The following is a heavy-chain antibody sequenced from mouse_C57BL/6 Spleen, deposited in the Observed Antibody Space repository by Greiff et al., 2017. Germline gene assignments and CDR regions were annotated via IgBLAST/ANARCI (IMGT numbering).Heavy chain of an antibody. CDR3: VDYSNYRFVY. D-gene: IGHD2-5*01. V-gene: IGHV1-22*01. CDR2: INPNNGGA. Sequence: VQLQQSGPELVKPGASVKMSCKASGYTFTDYNMHWVKQSHGKSLEWIGYINPNNGGANYNQKFKGKATLTVNKSSITAYMELRSLTSEGSAVYYCVDYSNYRFVYWGQGTLVTVSA. J-gene: IGHJ3*01. CDR1: GYTFTDYN.